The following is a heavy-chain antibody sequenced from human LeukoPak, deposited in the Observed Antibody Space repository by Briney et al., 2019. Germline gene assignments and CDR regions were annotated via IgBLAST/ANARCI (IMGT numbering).Heavy chain of an antibody. CDR2: MSYTGST. CDR1: GGSISSSGYY. Sequence: PSETLSLTCTVSGGSISSSGYYWGWIRQPPGKGLEWIGRMSYTGSTNYNPSLRSRVSISVDTSKNHFSLKVTSVTAADTSVYYCARHHESGWYSDFDYWGQGTLVTVSS. CDR3: ARHHESGWYSDFDY. V-gene: IGHV4-39*01. D-gene: IGHD6-19*01. J-gene: IGHJ4*02.